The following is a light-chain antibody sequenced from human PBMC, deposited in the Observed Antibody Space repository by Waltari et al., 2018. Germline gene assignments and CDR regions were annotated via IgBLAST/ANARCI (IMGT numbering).Light chain of an antibody. V-gene: IGLV3-1*01. CDR1: GLGQKY. CDR3: QAWESSTADVV. Sequence: SYELTQPPSVSVSPGQTATITCSGDGLGQKYNYWYQQKPGQSPLLVMYEDTKRPPGIPERFSGSNSGNTATLTISGTHGLDEADYYCQAWESSTADVVFGGGTKLTVL. CDR2: EDT. J-gene: IGLJ2*01.